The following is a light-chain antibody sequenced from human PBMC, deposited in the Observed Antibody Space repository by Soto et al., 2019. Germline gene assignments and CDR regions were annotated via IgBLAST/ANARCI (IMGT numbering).Light chain of an antibody. Sequence: QSALTQPDSVSESPGQSITISCTGTSSDVGIYNLVSWYQQHPGKAPKLMIYEGTKRPSGVSNRFSGSKSGNTASLTISGLQAEDEADYYCCSYSGSTTRVVFGGGTKLTVL. CDR2: EGT. CDR1: SSDVGIYNL. J-gene: IGLJ2*01. V-gene: IGLV2-23*01. CDR3: CSYSGSTTRVV.